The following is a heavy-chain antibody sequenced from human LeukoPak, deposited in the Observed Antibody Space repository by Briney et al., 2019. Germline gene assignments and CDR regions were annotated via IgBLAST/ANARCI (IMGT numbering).Heavy chain of an antibody. J-gene: IGHJ3*02. CDR2: FDPEDGET. CDR1: GYTLTELS. V-gene: IGHV1-24*01. CDR3: ATGNDCSGGSCYSFLSAFDI. D-gene: IGHD2-15*01. Sequence: GASVKVSCKVSGYTLTELSMHWVRQAPGKGLEWMGGFDPEDGETIYAQKFQGRVTMTEDTSTDTAYMELSSLRSEDTAVYYCATGNDCSGGSCYSFLSAFDIWGQGTMVTVSS.